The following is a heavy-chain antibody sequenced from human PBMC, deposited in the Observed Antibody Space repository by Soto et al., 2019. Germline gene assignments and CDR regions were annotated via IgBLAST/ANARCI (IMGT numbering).Heavy chain of an antibody. Sequence: ASVKVSCKASGYSFASYYMHWVRQAPGQGFEWMGTINPADGRTSYAQKFQGRVTMTRDTSTSTLFLEVPRLTTDDTALYYCGRVGQPLHETFDSLGQGTQVTVSS. D-gene: IGHD2-2*01. CDR1: GYSFASYY. CDR2: INPADGRT. J-gene: IGHJ4*02. V-gene: IGHV1-46*01. CDR3: GRVGQPLHETFDS.